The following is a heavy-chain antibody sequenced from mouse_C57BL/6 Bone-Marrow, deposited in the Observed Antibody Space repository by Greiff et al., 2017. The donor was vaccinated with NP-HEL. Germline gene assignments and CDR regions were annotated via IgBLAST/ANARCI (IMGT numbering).Heavy chain of an antibody. V-gene: IGHV1-15*01. CDR3: TRGDYDGVAY. Sequence: VQLQQSGAELVRPGASVTLSCKASGYTFTDYEMHWVKQTPVHGLEWIGAIDPETGGTAYNQKFKGKAILTADKSSSTAYMELRSLTSEDSAVYYCTRGDYDGVAYWGQGTLVTVSA. CDR2: IDPETGGT. CDR1: GYTFTDYE. J-gene: IGHJ3*01. D-gene: IGHD2-4*01.